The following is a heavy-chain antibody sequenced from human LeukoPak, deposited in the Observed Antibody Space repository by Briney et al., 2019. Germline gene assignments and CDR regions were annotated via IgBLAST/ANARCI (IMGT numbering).Heavy chain of an antibody. D-gene: IGHD6-6*01. CDR3: ARAWSIAARRFDY. CDR1: GGSFSGYY. CDR2: INHSGST. Sequence: PSETLSLTCAVYGGSFSGYYWSWIRQPPGKGLEWIGEINHSGSTNYNPSLKSRVTISVDTSKNQFSLKLSSVTAADTAVYYCARAWSIAARRFDYWGQGTLVTVSS. J-gene: IGHJ4*02. V-gene: IGHV4-34*01.